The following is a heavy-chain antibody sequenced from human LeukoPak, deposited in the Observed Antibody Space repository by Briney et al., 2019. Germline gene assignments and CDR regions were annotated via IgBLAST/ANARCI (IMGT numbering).Heavy chain of an antibody. CDR1: GFTFSSYA. CDR2: ITNSGGST. CDR3: APYRLSIIDS. V-gene: IGHV3-23*01. Sequence: PGGSLRLSCAASGFTFSSYAMYWVRQAPGKWLEWVSSITNSGGSTYYVDSVKGRFTISRDNSKNVLYLQMNSLRAEGTAVYYCAPYRLSIIDSWGQGTLVTVSS. J-gene: IGHJ4*02. D-gene: IGHD5-12*01.